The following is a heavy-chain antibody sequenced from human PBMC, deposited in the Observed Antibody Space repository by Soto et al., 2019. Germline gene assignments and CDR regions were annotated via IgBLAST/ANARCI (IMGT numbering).Heavy chain of an antibody. J-gene: IGHJ3*02. D-gene: IGHD1-26*01. V-gene: IGHV1-46*01. CDR1: GYTFTSYY. CDR2: INPSGGST. CDR3: ARDPEGIVGATSSTFDI. Sequence: ASVKVSCKASGYTFTSYYMHWVRQAPGQGLEWMGIINPSGGSTSYAQKFQGRVTMTRDTSTSTVYMELSSLRSEDTAVYYCARDPEGIVGATSSTFDIWGQGTMVTVSS.